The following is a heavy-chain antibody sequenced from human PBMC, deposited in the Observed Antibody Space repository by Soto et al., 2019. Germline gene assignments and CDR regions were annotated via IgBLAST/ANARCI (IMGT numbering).Heavy chain of an antibody. D-gene: IGHD5-18*01. V-gene: IGHV1-8*02. CDR2: MNPGSGDT. Sequence: ASVKVSCKASGYTFTNNDVSWVRQATGQGLEWMGWMNPGSGDTGYAQKFQGRVTMTRDISIATAYMELNSLTSEDTAIYYCARMESFGSLNWFDPWGQGPLVTVSS. CDR1: GYTFTNND. CDR3: ARMESFGSLNWFDP. J-gene: IGHJ5*02.